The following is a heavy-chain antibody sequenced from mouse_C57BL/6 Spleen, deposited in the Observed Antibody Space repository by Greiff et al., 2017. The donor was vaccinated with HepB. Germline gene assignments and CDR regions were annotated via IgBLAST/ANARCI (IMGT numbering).Heavy chain of an antibody. V-gene: IGHV1-55*01. D-gene: IGHD1-1*01. CDR1: GYTFTSYW. CDR3: ARGDYYGSSYDDAMDY. J-gene: IGHJ4*01. CDR2: IYPGSGST. Sequence: QVQLQQPGAELVKPGASVKMSCKASGYTFTSYWITWVKQRPGQGLEWIGDIYPGSGSTNYNEKFKSKATLTVDTSSSTAYMQLSSLTSEDSAVYYCARGDYYGSSYDDAMDYWGQGTSVTVSS.